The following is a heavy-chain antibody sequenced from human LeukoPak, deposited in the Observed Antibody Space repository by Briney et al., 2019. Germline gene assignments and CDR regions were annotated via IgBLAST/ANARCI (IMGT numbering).Heavy chain of an antibody. V-gene: IGHV3-7*03. J-gene: IGHJ4*02. CDR2: IKQDGSEK. D-gene: IGHD3-16*01. CDR3: ARRAGAYTHPYDY. Sequence: PGGSLRLSCAASGFTFSSYWMSWVRQAPGKGLEWVANIKQDGSEKYYVDSVKGRFTISIDNSKNTLYLQMNSLRAEGTAVYYCARRAGAYTHPYDYWGQGTLVTVS. CDR1: GFTFSSYW.